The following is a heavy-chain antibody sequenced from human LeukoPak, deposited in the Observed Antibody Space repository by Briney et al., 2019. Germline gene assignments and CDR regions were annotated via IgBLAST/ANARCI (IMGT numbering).Heavy chain of an antibody. CDR1: GYTFTGYY. Sequence: GASVKVSCKASGYTFTGYYMHWVRLAPGQGLEWMGWINPNSGGTNYAQKFQGRVTMTRDTSISTAYMELSRLRSDDTAVYYCARDLMGATDMGAPDYWGQGTLVTVSS. CDR3: ARDLMGATDMGAPDY. J-gene: IGHJ4*02. D-gene: IGHD1-26*01. CDR2: INPNSGGT. V-gene: IGHV1-2*02.